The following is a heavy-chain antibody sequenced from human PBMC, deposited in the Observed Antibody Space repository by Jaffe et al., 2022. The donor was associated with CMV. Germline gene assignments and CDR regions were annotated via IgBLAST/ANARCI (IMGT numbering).Heavy chain of an antibody. Sequence: QVQLVQSGAEVKKPGASVKVSCKASGYTFTSYYMHWVRQAPGQGLEWMGIINPSGGSTSYAQKFQGRVTMTRDTSTSTVYMELSSLRSEDTAVYYCARDPSIVVVPAAWAFDYWGQGTLVTVSS. CDR1: GYTFTSYY. CDR3: ARDPSIVVVPAAWAFDY. J-gene: IGHJ4*02. V-gene: IGHV1-46*01. D-gene: IGHD2-2*01. CDR2: INPSGGST.